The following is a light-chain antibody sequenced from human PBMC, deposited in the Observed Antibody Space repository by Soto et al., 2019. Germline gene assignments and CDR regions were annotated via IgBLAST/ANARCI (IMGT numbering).Light chain of an antibody. CDR3: RQYKAYPLT. V-gene: IGKV1-5*03. CDR1: QSISNS. J-gene: IGKJ5*01. CDR2: KAS. Sequence: DIQMTQSPSTLSASVGDRVTITCRASQSISNSLAWYQQKPGKAPKVLIYKASSLESGVPSRFSGSGSGTEFTLTISSLQPDDFASYYCRQYKAYPLTFGQGTRLEIK.